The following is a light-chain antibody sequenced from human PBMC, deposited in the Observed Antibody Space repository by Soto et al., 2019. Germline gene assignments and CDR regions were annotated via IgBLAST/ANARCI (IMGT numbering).Light chain of an antibody. CDR1: SSDVGGYTY. V-gene: IGLV2-14*01. J-gene: IGLJ1*01. CDR2: DVS. Sequence: QSALTQPASVSGSPGQAITISCTGTSSDVGGYTYVSWYQQHPGKAPKFIIYDVSNRPSGVSNRFSGSKSGNTASLAISGLQAEDVADYYCSSYTTSNTRQIVFGTGTKVTV. CDR3: SSYTTSNTRQIV.